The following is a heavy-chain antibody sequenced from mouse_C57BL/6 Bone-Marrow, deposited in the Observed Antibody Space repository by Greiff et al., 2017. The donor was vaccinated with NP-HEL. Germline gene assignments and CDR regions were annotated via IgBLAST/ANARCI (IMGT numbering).Heavy chain of an antibody. CDR1: GFTFSSYA. V-gene: IGHV5-4*01. J-gene: IGHJ1*03. D-gene: IGHD1-1*01. CDR2: ISDGGSYT. Sequence: EVQGVESGGGLVKPGGSLKLSCAASGFTFSSYAMSWVRQTPEKRLEWVATISDGGSYTYYPDNVKGRFTISRDNAKNNLYLQMSHLKSEDTAMYYCASYYYGSSYPYWYFDVWGTGTTVTVSS. CDR3: ASYYYGSSYPYWYFDV.